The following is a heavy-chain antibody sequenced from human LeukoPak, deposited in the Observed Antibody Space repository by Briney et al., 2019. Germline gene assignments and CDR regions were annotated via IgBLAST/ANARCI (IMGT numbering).Heavy chain of an antibody. J-gene: IGHJ4*02. CDR1: GFTVSSNL. V-gene: IGHV3-30*02. CDR3: AKAETMTQRGYFDY. Sequence: PGGSLRLSCAASGFTVSSNLMTWVRQSPGRGLEWVAVIWYDGSNKYYADSVKGRFTISRDNSKNTLSLQMSSLRAEDTAVYYCAKAETMTQRGYFDYWGQGTLVTVSS. CDR2: IWYDGSNK. D-gene: IGHD1-1*01.